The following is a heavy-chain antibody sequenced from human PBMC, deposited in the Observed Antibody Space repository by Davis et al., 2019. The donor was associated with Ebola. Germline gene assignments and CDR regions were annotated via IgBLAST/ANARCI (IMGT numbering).Heavy chain of an antibody. Sequence: SETLSLTCTVSGASISNYYWSWIRQPPGKGLEWIGEINHSGSTNYNPSLKSRVTISVDTSKNQFSLKLSSVTAADTAVYYCARGGYDYIWGSYRYLDYYYGMDVWGQGTTVTVSS. CDR2: INHSGST. CDR3: ARGGYDYIWGSYRYLDYYYGMDV. V-gene: IGHV4-34*01. CDR1: GASISNYY. D-gene: IGHD3-16*02. J-gene: IGHJ6*02.